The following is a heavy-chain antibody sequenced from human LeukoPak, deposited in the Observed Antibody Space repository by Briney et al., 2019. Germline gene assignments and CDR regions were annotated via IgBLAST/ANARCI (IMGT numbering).Heavy chain of an antibody. Sequence: ASVKVSCKASGYTFTGYYMHWVRQAPGQGLEWMGWINPNSGDTNYAQKFQGRVTMTRDTSISTAYMELSRLRSDDTAVYYCARGDDSSGYCFDYWGQGTLVTVSS. D-gene: IGHD3-22*01. V-gene: IGHV1-2*02. CDR3: ARGDDSSGYCFDY. CDR2: INPNSGDT. CDR1: GYTFTGYY. J-gene: IGHJ4*02.